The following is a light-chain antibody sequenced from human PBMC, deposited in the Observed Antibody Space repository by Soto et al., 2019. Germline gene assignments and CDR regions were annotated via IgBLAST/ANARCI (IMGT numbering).Light chain of an antibody. J-gene: IGKJ2*01. CDR1: QAIANY. CDR2: AAS. Sequence: DIQLTQSPSFLSASVGDRVTITCRASQAIANYLGWYQQRPGKATTLLIHAASTLHSGVPSRFSGSGYGTDFTITINNLQPEDSATYFCQQLNLYPSTFGQGTNL. V-gene: IGKV1-9*01. CDR3: QQLNLYPST.